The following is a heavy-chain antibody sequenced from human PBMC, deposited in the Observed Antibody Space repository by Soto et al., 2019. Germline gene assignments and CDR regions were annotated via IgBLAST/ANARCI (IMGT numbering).Heavy chain of an antibody. D-gene: IGHD1-7*01. CDR1: GFSLSTSGVA. V-gene: IGHV2-5*01. Sequence: SGPKLVNPTQTLTLTCTFSGFSLSTSGVAVGWIRQPPGKAMDWLALIYGNDDKRYSPSLKSRLTITKDTSKNQVVLTMTNMDPVDTATYYCAHRENWNYDYWGQGTLVTVSS. CDR3: AHRENWNYDY. J-gene: IGHJ4*02. CDR2: IYGNDDK.